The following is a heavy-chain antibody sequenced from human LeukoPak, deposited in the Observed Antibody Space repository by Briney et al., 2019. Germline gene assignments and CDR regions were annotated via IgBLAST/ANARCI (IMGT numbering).Heavy chain of an antibody. J-gene: IGHJ4*02. V-gene: IGHV3-48*03. CDR3: ARDYCGGDCYSV. CDR2: ISSSGSTI. D-gene: IGHD2-21*02. Sequence: GGSLRPSCAASGFTFSSYEMNWVRQAPGKGLEWVSYISSSGSTIYYADSVKGRFPISRENAKSSLYLQMNGLRAEDTAVYYCARDYCGGDCYSVWGQGTLVTVSS. CDR1: GFTFSSYE.